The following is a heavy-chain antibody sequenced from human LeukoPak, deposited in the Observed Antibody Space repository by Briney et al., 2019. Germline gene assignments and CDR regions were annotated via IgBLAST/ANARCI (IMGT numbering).Heavy chain of an antibody. CDR1: GESFSGYY. CDR2: INHSGST. CDR3: ARVGIVVVPADGQPPRPHYYYYYGMDV. Sequence: SETLSLTCVVYGESFSGYYWSWIRQPPGKGLEWIGEINHSGSTNYNPSLKSRVTISVDTSKNQFSLKLSSVTAADTAVYYCARVGIVVVPADGQPPRPHYYYYYGMDVWGQGTTVTVSS. V-gene: IGHV4-34*01. D-gene: IGHD2-2*01. J-gene: IGHJ6*02.